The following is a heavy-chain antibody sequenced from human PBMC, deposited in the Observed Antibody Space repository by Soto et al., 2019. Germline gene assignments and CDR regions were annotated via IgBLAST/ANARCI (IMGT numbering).Heavy chain of an antibody. J-gene: IGHJ6*02. CDR3: TTSIAARPSSRYYYYYGMDV. V-gene: IGHV3-15*01. Sequence: GGSLRLSCAASGFTFSNAWMSWVRQAPGKGLEWVGRIKSKTDGGTTDYAAPVKGRFTISRDDSKNTLYLQMNSLKTEDTAVYYCTTSIAARPSSRYYYYYGMDVWGQGTTVTVS. CDR2: IKSKTDGGTT. CDR1: GFTFSNAW. D-gene: IGHD6-6*01.